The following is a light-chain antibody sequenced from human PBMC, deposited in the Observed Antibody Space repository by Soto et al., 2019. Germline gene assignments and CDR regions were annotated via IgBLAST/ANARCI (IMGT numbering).Light chain of an antibody. V-gene: IGKV3-15*01. CDR2: GAS. CDR3: QQYNDWPLT. J-gene: IGKJ4*01. CDR1: QSISSN. Sequence: EIVMTQSPATLSFSPGEGAPLSCRASQSISSNLAWYQQKPGQAPKLLIYGASTRATGFPARFSGSGSGTEFTLTISSLQSEDFAVYYCQQYNDWPLTFGGGTKV.